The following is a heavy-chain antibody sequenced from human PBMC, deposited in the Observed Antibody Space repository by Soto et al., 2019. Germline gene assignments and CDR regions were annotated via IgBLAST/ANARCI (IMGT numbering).Heavy chain of an antibody. D-gene: IGHD3-10*01. V-gene: IGHV3-23*01. CDR1: GFTFSSYA. CDR3: ARLLWFGNYFDY. Sequence: GGSLRLSCAASGFTFSSYAMSWVRQAPGKGLEWVSAISGSGGSTYYADSVKGRFTISRDNSKNTLYLQMNSLRAEDTAVYYCARLLWFGNYFDYWGQGTLVTVSS. J-gene: IGHJ4*02. CDR2: ISGSGGST.